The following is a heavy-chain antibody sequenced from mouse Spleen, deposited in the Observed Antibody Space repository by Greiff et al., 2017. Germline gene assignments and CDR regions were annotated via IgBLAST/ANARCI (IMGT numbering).Heavy chain of an antibody. CDR1: GYTFTSYV. D-gene: IGHD3-1*01. CDR3: ARGGLTGYYYAMDY. Sequence: VQLQQSGPELVKPGASVKMSCKASGYTFTSYVMHWVKQKPGQGLEWIGYINPYNDGTKYNEKFKGKATLTSDKSSSTAYMELSSLTSEDSAVYYCARGGLTGYYYAMDYWGQGTSVTVSS. CDR2: INPYNDGT. V-gene: IGHV1-14*01. J-gene: IGHJ4*01.